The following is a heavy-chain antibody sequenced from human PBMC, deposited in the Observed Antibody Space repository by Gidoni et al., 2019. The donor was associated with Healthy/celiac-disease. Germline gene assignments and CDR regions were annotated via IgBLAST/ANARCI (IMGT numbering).Heavy chain of an antibody. CDR1: GFTFSSYA. CDR2: ISSSSSTI. CDR3: AREGWQQLVLIDY. V-gene: IGHV3-48*01. D-gene: IGHD6-13*01. J-gene: IGHJ4*02. Sequence: EVQLVESGGGLVQPGGSLRLSCAASGFTFSSYARNWVRQAPGKGLEWVSYISSSSSTIYYADSVKGRFTISRDNAKNSLYLQMNSLRAEDTAVYYCAREGWQQLVLIDYWGQGTLVTVSS.